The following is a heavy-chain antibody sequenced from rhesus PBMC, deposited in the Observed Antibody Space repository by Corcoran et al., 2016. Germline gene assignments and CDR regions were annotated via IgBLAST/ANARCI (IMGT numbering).Heavy chain of an antibody. CDR3: ARDRRAAGWGLDS. J-gene: IGHJ6*01. D-gene: IGHD6-25*01. CDR1: GGSISGGYG. Sequence: QVQLQESGPGLLKPADTLSPTCAVSGGSISGGYGWGWTRQPPGKGRVGMEWIGIIYSSNVTTYSNPSLKRRVTISTDTSKNQFSLKLSSVTAADTAVYYCARDRRAAGWGLDSWGQGVVVTVSS. V-gene: IGHV4S7*01. CDR2: IYSSNVTT.